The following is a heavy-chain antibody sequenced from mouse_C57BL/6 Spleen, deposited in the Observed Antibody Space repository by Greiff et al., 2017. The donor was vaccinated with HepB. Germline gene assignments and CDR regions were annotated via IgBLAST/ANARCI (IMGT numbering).Heavy chain of an antibody. CDR1: GYAFSSSW. V-gene: IGHV1-82*01. CDR3: ARLYGSSYYWYFDV. J-gene: IGHJ1*03. D-gene: IGHD1-1*01. Sequence: VHLQQSGPELVKPGASVKISCKASGYAFSSSWMNWVKQRPGKGLEWIGRIYPGDGDTNYNGKFKGKATLTADKSSSTAYMPLSSLTSEDSAVYFCARLYGSSYYWYFDVWGTGTTVTVSS. CDR2: IYPGDGDT.